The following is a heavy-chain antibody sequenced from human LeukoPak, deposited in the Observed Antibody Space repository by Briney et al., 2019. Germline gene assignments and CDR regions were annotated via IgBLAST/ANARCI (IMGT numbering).Heavy chain of an antibody. CDR3: ATEIDIVVVPAAQCSFDY. D-gene: IGHD2-2*01. Sequence: GGSLRLSCAASGFTFSDYYISWISHAPGKGLEWVSYISSSGSTIYYADSVKGRFTISRDNAKNSLYLQMNSLRAEDTAVYYCATEIDIVVVPAAQCSFDYWGQGTLVTVSS. CDR1: GFTFSDYY. CDR2: ISSSGSTI. V-gene: IGHV3-11*01. J-gene: IGHJ4*02.